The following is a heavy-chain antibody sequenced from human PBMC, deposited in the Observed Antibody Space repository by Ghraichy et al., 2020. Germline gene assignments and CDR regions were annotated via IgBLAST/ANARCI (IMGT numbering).Heavy chain of an antibody. V-gene: IGHV3-20*04. D-gene: IGHD1-26*01. CDR3: AKSTGLSGSHFDS. J-gene: IGHJ4*02. CDR2: LNWNGDST. Sequence: GGSLRLSCAASGFIFDDYGMSWVREVPGKGLEWVCVLNWNGDSTGYVDSVKGLFTISRDNAKNSLYVQMDNLRAEDTALYYCAKSTGLSGSHFDSWGQGTQVTVSS. CDR1: GFIFDDYG.